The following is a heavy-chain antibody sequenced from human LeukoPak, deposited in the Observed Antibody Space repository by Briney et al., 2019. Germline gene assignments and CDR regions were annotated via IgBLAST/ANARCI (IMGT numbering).Heavy chain of an antibody. D-gene: IGHD3-22*01. J-gene: IGHJ4*02. V-gene: IGHV1-2*02. CDR1: GYTFTGYY. CDR2: INPNSGGT. Sequence: VASVKVSCKASGYTFTGYYMHWVRQAPGQGLEWMGWINPNSGGTNYAQKFQGRVTMTRDTSISTAYMELSRLRSDDTAVYYCARDRGYYDSSGYYVIWGQGTLVTVSS. CDR3: ARDRGYYDSSGYYVI.